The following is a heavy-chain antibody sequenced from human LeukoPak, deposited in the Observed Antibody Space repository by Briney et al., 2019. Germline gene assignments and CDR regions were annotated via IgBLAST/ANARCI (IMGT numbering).Heavy chain of an antibody. Sequence: SVKVSCKASGGTFSSYAISWVRQAPGQGLEWMGGIIPIFGTANYAQKFQGRVTITADESTSTAYVELSSLRSEDTAVYYCARDRLSGGVMPDDYWGQGTLVTVSS. D-gene: IGHD3-16*01. CDR1: GGTFSSYA. J-gene: IGHJ4*02. CDR3: ARDRLSGGVMPDDY. V-gene: IGHV1-69*13. CDR2: IIPIFGTA.